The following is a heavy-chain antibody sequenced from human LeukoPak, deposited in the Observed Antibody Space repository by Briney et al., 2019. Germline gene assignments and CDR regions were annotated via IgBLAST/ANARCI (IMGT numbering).Heavy chain of an antibody. CDR3: AKDSGYSSSWYNWFDP. V-gene: IGHV3-23*01. CDR1: GFTFSSYA. D-gene: IGHD6-13*01. CDR2: ISGSGGST. J-gene: IGHJ5*02. Sequence: GGSLRLSCAASGFTFSSYAMSWVRQAPGKGLEWVSAISGSGGSTYYADSVKGRFTISRDNSKNTLYLQMNSLRAEDTAVYYCAKDSGYSSSWYNWFDPWGQGTLVTVSS.